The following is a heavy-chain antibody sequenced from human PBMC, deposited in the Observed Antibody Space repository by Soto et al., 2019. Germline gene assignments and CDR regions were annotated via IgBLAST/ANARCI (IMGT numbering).Heavy chain of an antibody. CDR2: THHSGRT. V-gene: IGHV4-4*02. Sequence: QVQLQESGPGLVKPSGTLSLTCTVSGGSMSSSNWWNWVRQPPGKGLEWIGETHHSGRTNYNPSRKSRVTTSVDKSKNHFSLKLSSVTAADTAVYSCARSEATVLDYWGQGTLVTVSS. J-gene: IGHJ4*02. CDR1: GGSMSSSNW. CDR3: ARSEATVLDY. D-gene: IGHD4-17*01.